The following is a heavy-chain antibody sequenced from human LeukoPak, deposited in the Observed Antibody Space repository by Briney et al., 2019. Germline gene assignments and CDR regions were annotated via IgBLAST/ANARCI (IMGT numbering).Heavy chain of an antibody. D-gene: IGHD3-10*01. Sequence: ASVMVSCMVSGYTLTELSMHWVRPAPGKGLEWVGGFDPEDGETINAQKFQGRVTMTEDTSTDTAYMELSSLRSEDTAVYYCATRMYSSGGYSYFFDYWGQGTLVTVSS. CDR1: GYTLTELS. CDR3: ATRMYSSGGYSYFFDY. J-gene: IGHJ4*02. CDR2: FDPEDGET. V-gene: IGHV1-24*01.